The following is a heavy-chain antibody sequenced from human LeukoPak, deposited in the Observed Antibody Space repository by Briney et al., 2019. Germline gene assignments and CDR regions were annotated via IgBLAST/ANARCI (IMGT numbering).Heavy chain of an antibody. CDR3: VKGHSIAWYWLDP. CDR1: EFTFSNYA. J-gene: IGHJ5*02. CDR2: ISGGGGTT. D-gene: IGHD6-19*01. Sequence: PGGSLRLSCEASEFTFSNYAMSWVRQSPGKGLEWVATISGGGGTTHYADSMKGRFTISRDNSIDIMYLRMNSLRGEDTAVYYCVKGHSIAWYWLDPWGQGTLVTVSS. V-gene: IGHV3-23*01.